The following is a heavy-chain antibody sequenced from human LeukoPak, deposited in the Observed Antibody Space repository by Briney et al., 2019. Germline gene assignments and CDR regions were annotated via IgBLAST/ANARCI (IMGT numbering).Heavy chain of an antibody. CDR2: IYPGDSDT. CDR1: GYRFTTYW. J-gene: IGHJ4*02. CDR3: ASGGYTGYGRYFAY. Sequence: GESLKISCKASGYRFTTYWIGWVRQLPGKGLEWMGIIYPGDSDTRYSPSFQGQVTISADKSISNAYLQWSRLKASDTAMYYCASGGYTGYGRYFAYWGQGTLVTVPS. V-gene: IGHV5-51*01. D-gene: IGHD5-12*01.